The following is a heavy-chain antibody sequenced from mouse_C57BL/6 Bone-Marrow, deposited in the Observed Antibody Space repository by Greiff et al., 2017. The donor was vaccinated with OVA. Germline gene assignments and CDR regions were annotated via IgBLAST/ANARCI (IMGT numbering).Heavy chain of an antibody. CDR2: ISDGGSYT. CDR1: GFTFSSYA. J-gene: IGHJ3*01. D-gene: IGHD1-1*01. CDR3: AREFITTVDY. Sequence: EVKLVESGGGLVKPGGSLKLSCAASGFTFSSYAMSWVRQTPEKRLEWVATISDGGSYTYYPDTVKGRFTISRDNAKNNLYLQMSHLKSEDTTMYYCAREFITTVDYWGQGTLVTVSA. V-gene: IGHV5-4*03.